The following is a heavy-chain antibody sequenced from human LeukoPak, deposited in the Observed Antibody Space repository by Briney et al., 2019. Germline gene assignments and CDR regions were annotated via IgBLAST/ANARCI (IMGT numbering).Heavy chain of an antibody. CDR2: INDGGGTT. V-gene: IGHV3-23*01. D-gene: IGHD1-26*01. Sequence: GGSLRLSLVASGFTFSSYAMSWVRQAPGKGLEWVSAINDGGGTTYYADSVRGRFTISRDNSRNTLYLQMSSLRAEDTAVYYCAKAKWELLLDYWGQGTLVTVSS. CDR3: AKAKWELLLDY. CDR1: GFTFSSYA. J-gene: IGHJ4*02.